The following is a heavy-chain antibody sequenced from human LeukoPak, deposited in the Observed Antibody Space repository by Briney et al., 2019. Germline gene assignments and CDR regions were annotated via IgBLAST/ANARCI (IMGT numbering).Heavy chain of an antibody. CDR1: GGSIGSYY. D-gene: IGHD1-26*01. Sequence: PSETLSLTCTVSGGSIGSYYWSWIRQPPGKGLEWIGYIYYSGSTNYNPSLKSRVTISVDTSKNQFSLKLSSVTAADTAVYYCARGGRIVGWYYYYYMDVWGKGTTVTVSS. CDR3: ARGGRIVGWYYYYYMDV. J-gene: IGHJ6*03. V-gene: IGHV4-59*01. CDR2: IYYSGST.